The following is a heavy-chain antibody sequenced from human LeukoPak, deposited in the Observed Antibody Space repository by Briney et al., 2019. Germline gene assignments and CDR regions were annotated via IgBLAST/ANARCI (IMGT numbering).Heavy chain of an antibody. D-gene: IGHD6-13*01. J-gene: IGHJ4*02. V-gene: IGHV3-30*18. Sequence: PGGSLRLSCAASGFTFSSYGMHWVRQAPGKGLEWVAVISYDGSNKYYADSVKDRFTISRDNSKNTLYLQMNSLRAEDTAVYYCAKHPSPQQLGTYYFDYWGQGTLVTVSS. CDR3: AKHPSPQQLGTYYFDY. CDR1: GFTFSSYG. CDR2: ISYDGSNK.